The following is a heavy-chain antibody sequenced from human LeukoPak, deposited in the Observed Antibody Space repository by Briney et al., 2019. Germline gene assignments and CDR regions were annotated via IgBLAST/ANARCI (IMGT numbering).Heavy chain of an antibody. J-gene: IGHJ3*02. V-gene: IGHV3-21*01. Sequence: GGSLRLSCAASGFTFNTYSVNWVRQAPGKGLEWVSSISSGSSYIFYADSMKGRFTISRGNAKTSLYLRMNSLRAEDTAVYYCARQVGVDDAFDIWGQGTKVTVSS. CDR3: ARQVGVDDAFDI. CDR1: GFTFNTYS. D-gene: IGHD1-26*01. CDR2: ISSGSSYI.